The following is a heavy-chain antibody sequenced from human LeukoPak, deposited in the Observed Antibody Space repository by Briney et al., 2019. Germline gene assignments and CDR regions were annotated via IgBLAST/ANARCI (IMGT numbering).Heavy chain of an antibody. D-gene: IGHD2-2*01. CDR2: ISGSGGST. J-gene: IGHJ4*02. CDR3: AKGRCSSTSCHFDY. CDR1: GFTFSSYS. Sequence: SGGSLRLSCAASGFTFSSYSMSWVRQAPGKGLEWVSAISGSGGSTYYADSVKGRFTISRDNSKNTLYLQMNSLRAEDTAVYYCAKGRCSSTSCHFDYWGQGTLVTVSS. V-gene: IGHV3-23*01.